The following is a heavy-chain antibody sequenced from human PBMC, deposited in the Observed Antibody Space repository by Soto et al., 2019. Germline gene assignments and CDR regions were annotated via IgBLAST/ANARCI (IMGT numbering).Heavy chain of an antibody. Sequence: QVQLQESGPGLVKPSQTLSLTCTVSGGSISSGGYYWSWIRQHPGKGLEWIGYIYYSGSTYYNPSLKSRVTISVDTSKNPFSLKLSSVTAADTAVYYCATQGTTVTTLGLNYGMDVWGQGTTVTVSS. V-gene: IGHV4-31*03. J-gene: IGHJ6*02. CDR3: ATQGTTVTTLGLNYGMDV. CDR1: GGSISSGGYY. CDR2: IYYSGST. D-gene: IGHD4-17*01.